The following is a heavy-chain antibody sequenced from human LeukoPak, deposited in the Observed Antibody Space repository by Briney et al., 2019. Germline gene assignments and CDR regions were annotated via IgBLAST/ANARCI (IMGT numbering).Heavy chain of an antibody. CDR3: AKDSRPIIAVAGFDY. J-gene: IGHJ4*02. V-gene: IGHV3-21*01. Sequence: PGGSLRLSCAASGFTFSSYSMNWVRQAPGKGLEWVSSISSSSSYIYYADSVKGRFTISRDNAKNSLYLQMNSLRAEDTAVYYCAKDSRPIIAVAGFDYWGQGTLVTVSS. D-gene: IGHD6-19*01. CDR1: GFTFSSYS. CDR2: ISSSSSYI.